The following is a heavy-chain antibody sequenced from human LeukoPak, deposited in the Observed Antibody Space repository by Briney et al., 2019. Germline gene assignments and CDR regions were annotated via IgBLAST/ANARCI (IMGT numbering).Heavy chain of an antibody. CDR1: GYTFTSYG. J-gene: IGHJ5*02. D-gene: IGHD1-1*01. CDR2: VSGYNGNT. CDR3: ARDGTTGTTFRFDP. V-gene: IGHV1-18*01. Sequence: ASVKVSCKASGYTFTSYGISWVRLAPGQGLEWMGWVSGYNGNTNYAQKFQGRLTMTTDTSTSTAYMELRSLRSDDTAVYYCARDGTTGTTFRFDPWGQGILDTVSS.